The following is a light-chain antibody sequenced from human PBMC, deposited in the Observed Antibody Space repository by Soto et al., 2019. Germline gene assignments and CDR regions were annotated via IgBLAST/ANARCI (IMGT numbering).Light chain of an antibody. CDR1: SSNIGSNY. CDR2: GNT. V-gene: IGLV1-40*01. CDR3: LSFDSSLSVV. J-gene: IGLJ2*01. Sequence: QSVLTQPPSASGTPGQRVTISCSGSSSNIGSNYVYWYQQLPGRAPKLLIYGNTNRPSGVPDRFSGSKSGTSASLAITGLQAEDEADYYCLSFDSSLSVVFGGGTKLTVL.